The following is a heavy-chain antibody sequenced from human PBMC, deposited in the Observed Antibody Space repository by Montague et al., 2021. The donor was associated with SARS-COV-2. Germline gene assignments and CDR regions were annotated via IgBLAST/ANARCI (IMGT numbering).Heavy chain of an antibody. J-gene: IGHJ5*01. D-gene: IGHD6-6*01. CDR1: GDSLSFYF. CDR3: GGLGYSTSTVDS. CDR2: IEYSGST. V-gene: IGHV4-59*08. Sequence: SETLSLTCTVSGDSLSFYFWTWIRQPPGRGLEWIGYIEYSGSTNYNPSLTSRLTMSLDMSSNQFSLKLRSVTAADTAVYYCGGLGYSTSTVDSWGHGTLVSVSS.